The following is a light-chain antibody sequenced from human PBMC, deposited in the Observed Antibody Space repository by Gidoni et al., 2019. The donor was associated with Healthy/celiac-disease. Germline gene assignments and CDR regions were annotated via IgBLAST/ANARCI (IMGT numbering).Light chain of an antibody. CDR3: QQYYSTPRT. Sequence: DIVMTQSPSSLAVSLGERATINCKSSQSVLYSSNNKNYLAWYQQKPGQPPKLLIYWASTRESGVPDRFSGSGSGTDFTLTISSLQAEDVAVYYCQQYYSTPRTFXQXTKVESK. CDR2: WAS. V-gene: IGKV4-1*01. CDR1: QSVLYSSNNKNY. J-gene: IGKJ1*01.